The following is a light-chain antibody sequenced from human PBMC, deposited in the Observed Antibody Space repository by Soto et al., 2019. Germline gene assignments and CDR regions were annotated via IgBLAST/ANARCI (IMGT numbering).Light chain of an antibody. V-gene: IGKV3D-15*01. J-gene: IGKJ4*01. CDR1: QSVGGD. CDR2: GAS. CDR3: QQHAHWPLT. Sequence: EIVMTQSPATLSVSPGERATLSCRASQSVGGDLAWYQQKPGQAPRLLIYGASTRATGIPARFSGSGSGTDFTLTISRLEPEDFAVYYCQQHAHWPLTFGGGTKVDIK.